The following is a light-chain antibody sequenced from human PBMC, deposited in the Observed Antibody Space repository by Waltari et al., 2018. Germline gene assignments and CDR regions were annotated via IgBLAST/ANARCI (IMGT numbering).Light chain of an antibody. V-gene: IGLV1-40*01. J-gene: IGLJ3*02. CDR2: GHN. CDR1: SSNIGAGYD. Sequence: QSVLTQPPSVSGAPGQSITISCTGSSSNIGAGYDVHWYQHLPGTAPKLLIYGHNNRPSGVPDQFSGSKSGTPASLAITGLQAEDEADYYCQSYDSSVSAWVFGGGTKLTVV. CDR3: QSYDSSVSAWV.